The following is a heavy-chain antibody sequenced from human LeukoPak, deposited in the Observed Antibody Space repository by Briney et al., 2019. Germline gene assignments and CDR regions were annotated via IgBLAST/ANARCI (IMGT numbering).Heavy chain of an antibody. V-gene: IGHV3-30-3*01. Sequence: GGSLRLSCAASGFTFSSYAMHWVRQAPGKGLEWVAVISYDGSNKYYADSVKGRFTISRDNSKNTLYLQMNSLRAEDTAVYYCASIELGYSYGAFDYWGQGTLVTVSS. CDR2: ISYDGSNK. D-gene: IGHD5-18*01. J-gene: IGHJ4*02. CDR3: ASIELGYSYGAFDY. CDR1: GFTFSSYA.